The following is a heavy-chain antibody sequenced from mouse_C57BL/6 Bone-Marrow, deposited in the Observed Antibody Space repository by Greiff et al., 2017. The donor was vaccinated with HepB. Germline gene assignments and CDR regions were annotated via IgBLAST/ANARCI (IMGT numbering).Heavy chain of an antibody. J-gene: IGHJ4*01. CDR2: IWRGGST. CDR1: GFSLTSYG. CDR3: AKKDYYDYVYAMDY. D-gene: IGHD2-4*01. V-gene: IGHV2-5*01. Sequence: VQLQQSGPGLVQPSQSLSITCTVSGFSLTSYGVHWVRQSPGKGLEWLGVIWRGGSTDYNAAFMSRLSITKDNSKSQVFFKMNSLQADDTAIYYCAKKDYYDYVYAMDYWGQGTSVTASS.